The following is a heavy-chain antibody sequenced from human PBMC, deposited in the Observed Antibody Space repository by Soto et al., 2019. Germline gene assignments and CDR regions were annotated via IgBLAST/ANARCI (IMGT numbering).Heavy chain of an antibody. J-gene: IGHJ6*02. CDR2: IKSKTDGGTT. CDR1: VFTFSNAW. V-gene: IGHV3-15*01. CDR3: TTEGYCSGGSCYYYYYYGMDV. D-gene: IGHD2-15*01. Sequence: PGGSLRLSCAASVFTFSNAWMSWVRQAPGKGLEWVGRIKSKTDGGTTDYAAPVKGRFTISRDDSKNTLYLQMNSLKTEDTAVYYCTTEGYCSGGSCYYYYYYGMDVWGQGTTVTVSS.